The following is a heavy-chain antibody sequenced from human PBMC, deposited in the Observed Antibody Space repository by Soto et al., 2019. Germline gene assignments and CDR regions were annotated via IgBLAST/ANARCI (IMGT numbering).Heavy chain of an antibody. Sequence: SETLSLTCTVSGSSISSYYWSWIRQPPGKGLEWIGYIYYSGSTNYNPSLKSRVTISVDTSKNQFSLKLSSVTAADTAVDYCARVRFLEWLLPDGMDVWGQGTTVTVSS. J-gene: IGHJ6*02. D-gene: IGHD3-3*01. CDR2: IYYSGST. CDR1: GSSISSYY. V-gene: IGHV4-59*01. CDR3: ARVRFLEWLLPDGMDV.